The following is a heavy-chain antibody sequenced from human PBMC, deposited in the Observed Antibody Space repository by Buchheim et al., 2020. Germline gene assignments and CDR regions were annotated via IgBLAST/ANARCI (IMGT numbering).Heavy chain of an antibody. CDR1: GFTVSSNY. CDR3: ARSSRVYYYYGMDV. Sequence: EVQLVESGGGLVQPGGSLRLSCAASGFTVSSNYMSWVRQAPGKGLEWVSVIYSGGSTYYADSVKGRFTISRDNSKNTLYLQMNSLRAADTAVYYCARSSRVYYYYGMDVWGQGTT. V-gene: IGHV3-66*01. J-gene: IGHJ6*02. CDR2: IYSGGST.